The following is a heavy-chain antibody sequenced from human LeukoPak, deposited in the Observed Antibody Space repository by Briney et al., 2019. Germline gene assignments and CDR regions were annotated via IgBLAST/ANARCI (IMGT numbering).Heavy chain of an antibody. V-gene: IGHV1-46*01. CDR1: GYTFTSYY. J-gene: IGHJ6*02. Sequence: ASVKVSCKASGYTFTSYYMHWVRQAPGQGLEWMGIINPSGGSTSYAQKFQGRVTMTRDTSTSTVYMELSSLRSEDTAVFFFFKEKTAYDMDVWGQGTTVTVSS. CDR3: FKEKTAYDMDV. CDR2: INPSGGST. D-gene: IGHD3-3*01.